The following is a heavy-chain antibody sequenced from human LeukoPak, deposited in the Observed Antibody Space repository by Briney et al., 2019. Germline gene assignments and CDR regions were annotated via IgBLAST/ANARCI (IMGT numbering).Heavy chain of an antibody. Sequence: PGGSLRLSCAASGFTFSSYGMHWVRQAPGKGLEWVSSISSSSSYIYYADSVKGRFTISRDNAKNTLYLQMNSLRAEDTAVYYCARDVGFYIAAAGNAFDIWGQGTMVTVSS. V-gene: IGHV3-21*01. CDR3: ARDVGFYIAAAGNAFDI. D-gene: IGHD6-13*01. CDR1: GFTFSSYG. J-gene: IGHJ3*02. CDR2: ISSSSSYI.